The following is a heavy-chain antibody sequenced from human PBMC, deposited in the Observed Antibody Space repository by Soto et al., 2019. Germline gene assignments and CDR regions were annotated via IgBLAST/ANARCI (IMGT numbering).Heavy chain of an antibody. CDR3: ARPRGLNYYDSSGYYFDY. D-gene: IGHD3-22*01. Sequence: SVKVSCKASGGTFSSYAISWVRQAPGQGLEWMGGIIPIFGTANYAQKFQGRVTITADESTSTAYMELSSLRSEDTAVYYCARPRGLNYYDSSGYYFDYWGQGTLVTVSS. CDR2: IIPIFGTA. CDR1: GGTFSSYA. V-gene: IGHV1-69*13. J-gene: IGHJ4*02.